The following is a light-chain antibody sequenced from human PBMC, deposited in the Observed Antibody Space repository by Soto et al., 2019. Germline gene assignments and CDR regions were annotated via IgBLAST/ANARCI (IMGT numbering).Light chain of an antibody. Sequence: DIVMTQTPLSLTVTPGEPASIYCRSSQSILDSEDGNTYLDWYLQKPGQSPQLLIYTVSYRASEVPDRFSGSGSGTDFTMKISGVEGEDVGVYYCMQRMEFPRTFGGGTKVELK. CDR3: MQRMEFPRT. CDR2: TVS. CDR1: QSILDSEDGNTY. V-gene: IGKV2-40*01. J-gene: IGKJ4*01.